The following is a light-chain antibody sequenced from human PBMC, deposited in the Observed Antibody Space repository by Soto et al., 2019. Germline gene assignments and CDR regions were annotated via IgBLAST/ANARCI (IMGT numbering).Light chain of an antibody. CDR3: QQFGSSPPRIT. Sequence: EIVLTQSPGTLSLSPGERATLSCRASQSVSSNYLAWYQQIPGQAPRPLIYGASSRVPGIPDRFSGSGSGTDFTLTISRLEPEDFAVYYCQQFGSSPPRITFGQGTRLEIK. J-gene: IGKJ5*01. CDR2: GAS. CDR1: QSVSSNY. V-gene: IGKV3-20*01.